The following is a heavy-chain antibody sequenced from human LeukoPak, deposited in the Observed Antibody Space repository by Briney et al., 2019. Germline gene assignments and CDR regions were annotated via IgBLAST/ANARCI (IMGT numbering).Heavy chain of an antibody. CDR3: AKGSYYYDTSGYFDS. Sequence: PGGSLRLSCAASGFTFTDYAMNWARQAPGKGLEWVASTKGNGGSTNYTDSVKDRFTISRDNSKNTVYLQMHSLRADDTAVYYCAKGSYYYDTSGYFDSWGHGALVTVSS. CDR1: GFTFTDYA. J-gene: IGHJ4*01. CDR2: TKGNGGST. V-gene: IGHV3-23*01. D-gene: IGHD3-22*01.